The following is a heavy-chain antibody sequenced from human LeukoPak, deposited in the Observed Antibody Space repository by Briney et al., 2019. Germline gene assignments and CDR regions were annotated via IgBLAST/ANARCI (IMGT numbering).Heavy chain of an antibody. Sequence: SETLSLTCSVSGGSLSSHYWSWIRQPPGKELEWIGYMYDSVRTKDNPSLKSRVTLSADTSKNQFSLRLSSVTAADTAVYYCATIKRGNIYGYFDFWGQGILVTVSS. D-gene: IGHD5-18*01. CDR2: MYDSVRT. V-gene: IGHV4-59*11. CDR3: ATIKRGNIYGYFDF. J-gene: IGHJ4*02. CDR1: GGSLSSHY.